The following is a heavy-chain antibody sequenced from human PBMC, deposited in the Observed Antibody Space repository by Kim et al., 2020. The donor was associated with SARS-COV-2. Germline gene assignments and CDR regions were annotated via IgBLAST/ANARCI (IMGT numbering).Heavy chain of an antibody. J-gene: IGHJ3*02. CDR3: ARAGYVYDSSGYSRVDVFNI. CDR2: VYYTGHT. D-gene: IGHD3-22*01. CDR1: GASISVYY. Sequence: SETLSLTCTVSGASISVYYWNWIRQPPGKGLEWIGYVYYTGHTEYNASLKSRVTISVDPSRNQFSLELTSVTAADTALYYCARAGYVYDSSGYSRVDVFNIWGQGTMVHV. V-gene: IGHV4-59*13.